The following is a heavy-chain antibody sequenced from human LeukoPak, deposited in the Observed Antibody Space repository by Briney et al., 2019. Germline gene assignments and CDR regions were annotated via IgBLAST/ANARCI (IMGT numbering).Heavy chain of an antibody. J-gene: IGHJ4*02. CDR1: GFTFSSYA. D-gene: IGHD1-26*01. V-gene: IGHV3-23*01. Sequence: GGSLRLSSAASGFTFSSYAMSWVRQAPGKGLEWVSGISNSGGSTYYADSVKGRFTISRDNSKNTLYLQMNSLRAEDTAVYYCAKVSPSGRYYFDYWGQGTLVTVSS. CDR3: AKVSPSGRYYFDY. CDR2: ISNSGGST.